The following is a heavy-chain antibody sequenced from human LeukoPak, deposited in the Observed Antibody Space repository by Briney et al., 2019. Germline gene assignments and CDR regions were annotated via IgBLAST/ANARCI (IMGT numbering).Heavy chain of an antibody. CDR2: INQSGST. CDR3: ARGRDPY. CDR1: GGAFSGYF. D-gene: IGHD5-24*01. Sequence: SETLSLTCAVYGGAFSGYFWTWIRQPPGRGLYGNWEINQSGSTNYNPSLKSRVTISVDTSKSQFSLKLNSVTAADTAMYYCARGRDPYWGQGTLVTVSS. V-gene: IGHV4-34*01. J-gene: IGHJ4*02.